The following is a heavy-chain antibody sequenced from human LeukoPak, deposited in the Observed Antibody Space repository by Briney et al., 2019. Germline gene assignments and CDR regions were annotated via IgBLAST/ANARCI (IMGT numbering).Heavy chain of an antibody. CDR2: IYTSGST. CDR3: ARYTSVSYDY. D-gene: IGHD1-26*01. V-gene: IGHV4-4*07. J-gene: IGHJ4*02. Sequence: SETLSLTCTVSGGSISSYYWSWIRQPAGKGLGWIGRIYTSGSTNYNPSLKSRVTMSVDTSKNQFSLKLSSVTAADTAVYYCARYTSVSYDYWGQGTLVTVSS. CDR1: GGSISSYY.